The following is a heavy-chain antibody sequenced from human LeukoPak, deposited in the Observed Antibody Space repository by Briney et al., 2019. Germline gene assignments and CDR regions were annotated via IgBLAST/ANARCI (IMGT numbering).Heavy chain of an antibody. Sequence: GGSLRLSCAASGFSFSNFAIHWVRQAPGKGLEWLAVISHDGTTKYYADSVKGRFTTSRDNSNNSLSLQMNSLSAEDTAVYYCARARGRWHLLPLDFWGQGTLVTVSS. CDR2: ISHDGTTK. CDR3: ARARGRWHLLPLDF. J-gene: IGHJ4*02. V-gene: IGHV3-30*04. CDR1: GFSFSNFA. D-gene: IGHD1-26*01.